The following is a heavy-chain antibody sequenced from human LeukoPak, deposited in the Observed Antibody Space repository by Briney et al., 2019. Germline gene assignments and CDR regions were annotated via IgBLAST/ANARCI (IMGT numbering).Heavy chain of an antibody. CDR2: INPNSGGT. J-gene: IGHJ4*02. CDR3: ARVRTAAGTSQGVFDY. CDR1: GYTFTGYY. D-gene: IGHD6-13*01. V-gene: IGHV1-2*02. Sequence: ASVKVSCKASGYTFTGYYMHWVRQAPGQGLEWMGWINPNSGGTNYAQKFQGRVTMTRDTSISTAYMELSRPRSDDTAVYYCARVRTAAGTSQGVFDYWGQGTLVTVSS.